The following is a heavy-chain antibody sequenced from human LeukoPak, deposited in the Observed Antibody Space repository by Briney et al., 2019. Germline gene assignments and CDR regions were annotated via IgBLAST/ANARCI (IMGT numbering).Heavy chain of an antibody. D-gene: IGHD2-15*01. CDR3: ATDGGEGSYDVLDY. Sequence: PGGSLRLSCAGSGFIFRIYWMTWVRQATGKALEWVANKRQDGTEKNYVDPVRGQFTISKDNAKNSLELQMNSRGAQDRAVYFCATDGGEGSYDVLDYWGQGTLVTVSS. J-gene: IGHJ4*02. CDR2: KRQDGTEK. CDR1: GFIFRIYW. V-gene: IGHV3-7*01.